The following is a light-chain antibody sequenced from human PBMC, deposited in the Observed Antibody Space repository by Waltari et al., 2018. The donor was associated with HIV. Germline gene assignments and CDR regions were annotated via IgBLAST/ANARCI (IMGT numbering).Light chain of an antibody. CDR3: SSYAGARV. V-gene: IGLV2-23*02. J-gene: IGLJ3*02. CDR2: EVT. Sequence: QSALTQPASVSGSPGPSITISCTVPSSDVGSYNRVSWYQQYPGKAPKLIIYEVTKRPSGVSNRFSGSKSGNTASLTLSGLQADDEADYYCSSYAGARVFGGGTNLIVL. CDR1: SSDVGSYNR.